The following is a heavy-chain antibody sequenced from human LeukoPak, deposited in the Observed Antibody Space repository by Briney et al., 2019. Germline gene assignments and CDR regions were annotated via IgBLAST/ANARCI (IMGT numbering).Heavy chain of an antibody. Sequence: SETLSLTCTVSGGSIGSYYWNWIQQAPGKGLEWIGYIHYSGSTNHNSSLKSRVTLSVDTSRNQYSLKLSSVTAADTAVYYCARDGVAGGFDHWGQGTLVTVSS. CDR1: GGSIGSYY. J-gene: IGHJ4*02. D-gene: IGHD6-19*01. CDR3: ARDGVAGGFDH. V-gene: IGHV4-59*01. CDR2: IHYSGST.